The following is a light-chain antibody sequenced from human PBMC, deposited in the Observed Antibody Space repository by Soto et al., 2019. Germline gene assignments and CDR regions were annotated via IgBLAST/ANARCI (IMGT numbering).Light chain of an antibody. CDR1: QSVTSS. J-gene: IGKJ1*01. Sequence: EIVMTQSPATLSVSPGERATLSCRASQSVTSSLAWYQQKPGQAPRLLIYGASTGATGVPARFSGSGSGTEFTLTISSLQSEDFAVYYCQQYNNWPRTFGQGTKVEIK. CDR3: QQYNNWPRT. V-gene: IGKV3-15*01. CDR2: GAS.